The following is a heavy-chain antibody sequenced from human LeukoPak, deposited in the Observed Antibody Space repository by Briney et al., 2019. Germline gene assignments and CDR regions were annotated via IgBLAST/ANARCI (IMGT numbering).Heavy chain of an antibody. Sequence: PGGSLRLSCAASGFTFSSYWMSWVRQAPGKGLEWVPNIKQDGSEKYYVDSVKGRFTISRDNAKNSLYLQMNSLRAEDTAVYYWARGSGYRDVFDIWGQGTMVTVSS. CDR1: GFTFSSYW. J-gene: IGHJ3*02. CDR3: ARGSGYRDVFDI. V-gene: IGHV3-7*01. D-gene: IGHD3-3*01. CDR2: IKQDGSEK.